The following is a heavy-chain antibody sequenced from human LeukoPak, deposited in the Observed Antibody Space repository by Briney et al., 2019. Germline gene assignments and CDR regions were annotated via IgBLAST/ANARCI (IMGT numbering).Heavy chain of an antibody. CDR3: ARVGSDSNYYFDY. D-gene: IGHD4-11*01. J-gene: IGHJ4*02. Sequence: SVKVSCKASGYTFTSYGISWVRQAPGQGLEWMGGIIPIFGTANYAQKFQGRVTITADESTSTACMELSSLRSEDTAVYYCARVGSDSNYYFDYWGQGTLVTVSS. CDR2: IIPIFGTA. CDR1: GYTFTSYG. V-gene: IGHV1-69*13.